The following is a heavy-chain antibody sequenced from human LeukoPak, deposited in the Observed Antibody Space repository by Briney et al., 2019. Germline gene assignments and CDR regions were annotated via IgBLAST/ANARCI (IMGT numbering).Heavy chain of an antibody. Sequence: GGSLRLSCAASGFIVSNTYMSWVRQPPGKGLEWVSVVYSDSSTYYADAVKGRFTISRDNSKNTLYLQMNSLRAEDTAEYYCARGLAYGSSWNDGFELWGQGTMVTVSS. CDR3: ARGLAYGSSWNDGFEL. CDR2: VYSDSST. J-gene: IGHJ3*01. CDR1: GFIVSNTY. D-gene: IGHD6-13*01. V-gene: IGHV3-66*01.